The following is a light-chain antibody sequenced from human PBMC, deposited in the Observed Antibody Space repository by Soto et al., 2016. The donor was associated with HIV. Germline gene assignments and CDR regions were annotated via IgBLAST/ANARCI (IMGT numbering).Light chain of an antibody. CDR2: KAS. CDR3: QQYTSYPVT. J-gene: IGKJ2*01. V-gene: IGKV1-5*03. Sequence: DIQMTQSPSTLSASVGDRVIITCRASQSVTTWLAWYQQKPGKAPKLLIYKASNLESGVPSRFSGSGSGTEFTLTISSLQPDDFATYYCQQYTSYPVTFGQGTKLEIK. CDR1: QSVTTW.